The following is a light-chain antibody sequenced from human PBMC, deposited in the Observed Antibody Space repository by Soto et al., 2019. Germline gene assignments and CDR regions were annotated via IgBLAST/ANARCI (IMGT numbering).Light chain of an antibody. V-gene: IGLV2-14*01. CDR2: AVS. CDR1: SSDVGGYNY. Sequence: QSVLTQPASVSGSPGQSITISCTGTSSDVGGYNYVSWYQQHPGKAPTLMIYAVSNRPSGVSNRFSGSKSGNTATLTISGLQAEDEADYYCCSYTVSATYVFGTGTKGPVL. J-gene: IGLJ1*01. CDR3: CSYTVSATYV.